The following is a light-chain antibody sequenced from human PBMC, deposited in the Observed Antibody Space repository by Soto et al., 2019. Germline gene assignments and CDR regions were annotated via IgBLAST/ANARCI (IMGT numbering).Light chain of an antibody. CDR3: QQCHSTPWT. CDR2: GAS. Sequence: DIQMTQSPSSLSASVGDRVTITCRASQTITTYLNWYQQKPGKAPKLLIYGASSLQSGVPSRFTGSGSGTDFILTISSLQPEDSATYHCQQCHSTPWTFGQGTKVEIK. V-gene: IGKV1-39*01. CDR1: QTITTY. J-gene: IGKJ1*01.